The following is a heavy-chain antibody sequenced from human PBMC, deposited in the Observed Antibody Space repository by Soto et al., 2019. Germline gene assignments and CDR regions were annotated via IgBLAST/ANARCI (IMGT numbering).Heavy chain of an antibody. CDR2: IIPIFGTA. Sequence: QVQLVQSGAEVKKPGSSVKVSCKASGGTFSSYAISWVRQAPGQGLEWMGGIIPIFGTANYAQKFQGRVTSTADESTSTAYMELSSLRSEDTAVYYCARGPYGDYGDYYYGMDVWGQGTTVTVSS. CDR1: GGTFSSYA. J-gene: IGHJ6*02. V-gene: IGHV1-69*01. D-gene: IGHD4-17*01. CDR3: ARGPYGDYGDYYYGMDV.